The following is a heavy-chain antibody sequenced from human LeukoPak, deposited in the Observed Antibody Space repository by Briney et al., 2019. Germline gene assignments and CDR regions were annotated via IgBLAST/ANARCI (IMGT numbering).Heavy chain of an antibody. CDR1: GGSISSGGYY. V-gene: IGHV4-31*03. D-gene: IGHD6-13*01. CDR3: ARDSAGSSLFSIGYFDY. Sequence: SQTLSLTCTVSGGSISSGGYYWSWLRQHPGKGLEWIGYIYYSGSTYYNPSLKSRVTISVDTSKNQFSLKLSSVTAADTAVYYCARDSAGSSLFSIGYFDYWGQGTLVTVSS. J-gene: IGHJ4*02. CDR2: IYYSGST.